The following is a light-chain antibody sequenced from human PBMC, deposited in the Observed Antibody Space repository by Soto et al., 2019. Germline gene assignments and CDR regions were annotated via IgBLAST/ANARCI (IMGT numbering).Light chain of an antibody. J-gene: IGLJ1*01. CDR2: EGH. V-gene: IGLV2-23*01. Sequence: QSALTQPASLSGSPGQSITISCTGNIGFVGSFSLVSWYQQHPGKAPKVMISEGHRRPSGVPDRFSGSTSVNTASLTISGLQADDEAEYYCCLYVGATTYVFGTGTKVTVL. CDR1: IGFVGSFSL. CDR3: CLYVGATTYV.